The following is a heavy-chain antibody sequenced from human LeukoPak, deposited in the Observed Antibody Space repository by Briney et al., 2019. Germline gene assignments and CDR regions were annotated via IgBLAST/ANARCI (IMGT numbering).Heavy chain of an antibody. CDR1: GFTFSSYS. J-gene: IGHJ4*02. CDR2: ISSSSSYI. CDR3: ARSNFYDSSGN. Sequence: GGPLRLSCAASGFTFSSYSMNWVRQAPGKGLEWVSSISSSSSYIYYADSVKGRFTISRDNAKNSLYLQMNSLRAENTAVYYCARSNFYDSSGNWGQGTLVTVSS. V-gene: IGHV3-21*01. D-gene: IGHD3-22*01.